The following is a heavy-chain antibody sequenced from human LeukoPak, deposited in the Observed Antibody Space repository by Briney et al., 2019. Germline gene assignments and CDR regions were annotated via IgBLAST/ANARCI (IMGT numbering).Heavy chain of an antibody. D-gene: IGHD5-18*01. CDR2: IGISSGNT. CDR3: ARDHNYAFDN. Sequence: PGGSLRLSCTASGFPFIEYSMNWVRQAPGKGLEWISYIGISSGNTKYADSVKGRFTISADNAKNSLYLQMNSLRVEDTAVYYCARDHNYAFDNWGQGTLASVSS. J-gene: IGHJ4*02. V-gene: IGHV3-48*04. CDR1: GFPFIEYS.